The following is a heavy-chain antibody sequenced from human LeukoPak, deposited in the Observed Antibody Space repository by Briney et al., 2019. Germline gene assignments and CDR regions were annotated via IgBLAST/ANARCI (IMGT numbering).Heavy chain of an antibody. CDR1: GSTFDDYG. V-gene: IGHV3-20*04. J-gene: IGHJ4*02. CDR2: INWNGGST. Sequence: GGSLRLSCAASGSTFDDYGMSWVRQAPGKGLEWVSGINWNGGSTGYADSVKGRFTISRDNAKNSLYLQMNSLRAEDTALYYWARDSPYYYDSSGYYTPFDYWGQGTLVTVSS. CDR3: ARDSPYYYDSSGYYTPFDY. D-gene: IGHD3-22*01.